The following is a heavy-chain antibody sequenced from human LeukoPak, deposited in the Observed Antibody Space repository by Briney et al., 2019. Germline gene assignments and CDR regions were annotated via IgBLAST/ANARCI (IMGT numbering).Heavy chain of an antibody. V-gene: IGHV4-34*01. Sequence: SETLSLTCAVNGGSFSGYYWSWIRQPPGKGLEWIGEINHSGSTNYNPSLKSRVTISVDTSKNQFSLKLSSVTAADTAVYYCARVETLAVFVGAFDIWGQGTMVTVSS. CDR2: INHSGST. J-gene: IGHJ3*02. D-gene: IGHD6-19*01. CDR3: ARVETLAVFVGAFDI. CDR1: GGSFSGYY.